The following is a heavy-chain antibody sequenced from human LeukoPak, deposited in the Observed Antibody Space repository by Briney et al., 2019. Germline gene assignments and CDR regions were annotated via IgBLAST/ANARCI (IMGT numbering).Heavy chain of an antibody. CDR3: AKAAYSSGWYSDY. CDR1: GFTFSSYG. D-gene: IGHD6-19*01. V-gene: IGHV3-30*18. CDR2: ISYDGSNK. Sequence: GGSLRLSCAASGFTFSSYGTHWVRQAPGKGLEWVAVISYDGSNKYYADSVKGRFTISRDNSKNTLYLQMNSLRAEDTAVYYCAKAAYSSGWYSDYWGQGTLVTVSS. J-gene: IGHJ4*02.